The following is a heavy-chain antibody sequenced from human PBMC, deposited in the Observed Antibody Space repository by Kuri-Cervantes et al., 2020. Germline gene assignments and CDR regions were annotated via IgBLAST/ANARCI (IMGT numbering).Heavy chain of an antibody. D-gene: IGHD3-22*01. V-gene: IGHV4-59*01. CDR1: GGSISSYY. CDR3: ARVDYDSSGYYYGPGPIDY. J-gene: IGHJ4*02. Sequence: GSLSLTCTVSGGSISSYYWSWIRQPPGKGLEWIGYIYYSGSTNYNPSLKSRVTISVDTSKNQFSLKLSSVTAADTAVYYCARVDYDSSGYYYGPGPIDYWGQGTLVTVSS. CDR2: IYYSGST.